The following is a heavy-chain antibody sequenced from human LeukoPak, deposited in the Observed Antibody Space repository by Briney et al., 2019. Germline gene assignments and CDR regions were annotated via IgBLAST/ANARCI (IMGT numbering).Heavy chain of an antibody. CDR1: GFTFSSYA. CDR2: ISYDGSNK. J-gene: IGHJ6*02. D-gene: IGHD2-2*01. Sequence: GGSLRLSCAASGFTFSSYAMHWVRQAAGKGLEWVAVISYDGSNKYYADSVKGRFTVSRDNSKNTLYLQMNSLRAEDTAVYYCARDDCSSTSCYVGYYYGMDVWGQGTTVTVSS. CDR3: ARDDCSSTSCYVGYYYGMDV. V-gene: IGHV3-30-3*01.